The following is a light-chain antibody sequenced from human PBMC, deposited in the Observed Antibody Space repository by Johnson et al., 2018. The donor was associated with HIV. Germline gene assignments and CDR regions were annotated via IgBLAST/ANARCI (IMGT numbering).Light chain of an antibody. Sequence: QPVLTQPPSVSAAPGQKVTISCSGSSSNIGNNYVSWYQQLPGTAPKLLISNNSKRPSGIPDRFSGSKSGTSASLGITGLQTGDEADYYCGTWDSSLSAAYVFGTGTKVTVL. CDR1: SSNIGNNY. J-gene: IGLJ1*01. CDR3: GTWDSSLSAAYV. CDR2: NNS. V-gene: IGLV1-51*01.